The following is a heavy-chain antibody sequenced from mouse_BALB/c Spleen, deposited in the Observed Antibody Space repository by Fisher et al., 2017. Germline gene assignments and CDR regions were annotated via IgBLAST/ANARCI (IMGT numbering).Heavy chain of an antibody. V-gene: IGHV14-1*02. J-gene: IGHJ4*01. Sequence: KFKGKASITADTSSNTAYLQLSSLTSEDTAVYYCARSYRGAMDYWGQGTSVTVSS. CDR3: ARSYRGAMDY.